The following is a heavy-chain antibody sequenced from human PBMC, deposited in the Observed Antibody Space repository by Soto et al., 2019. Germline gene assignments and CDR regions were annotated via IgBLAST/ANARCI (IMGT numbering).Heavy chain of an antibody. CDR2: IKSKTDGGTT. D-gene: IGHD5-12*01. Sequence: GGSLRLSSAASGFTFSNAGMNWVRQAPGKGLEWVGRIKSKTDGGTTDYAAPVKGRFTISRDDSKNTLYLQMNSLRAEDTAVYYCAKAILPSVEMATGSVIDYWGQGTLVTVSS. CDR3: AKAILPSVEMATGSVIDY. CDR1: GFTFSNAG. J-gene: IGHJ4*02. V-gene: IGHV3-15*07.